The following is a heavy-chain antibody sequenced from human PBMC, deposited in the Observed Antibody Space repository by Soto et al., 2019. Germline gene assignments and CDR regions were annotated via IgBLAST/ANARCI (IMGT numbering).Heavy chain of an antibody. CDR2: INSDGSST. V-gene: IGHV3-74*01. CDR3: AREERWLQLRNALDI. CDR1: GFTFSSYW. D-gene: IGHD5-12*01. Sequence: EVQLVESGGGLVQPGGSLRLSCAASGFTFSSYWMHWVRQAPGKGLVWVSRINSDGSSTSYADSVKGRFTISRDNAKNTLYLQMNSLRAEDTAVYYCAREERWLQLRNALDIWGQWTMVTVSS. J-gene: IGHJ3*02.